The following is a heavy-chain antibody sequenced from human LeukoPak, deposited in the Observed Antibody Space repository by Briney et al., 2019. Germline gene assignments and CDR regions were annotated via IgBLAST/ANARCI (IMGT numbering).Heavy chain of an antibody. Sequence: GGSLRLSCAASGFTFDDYAMHWVRQAPGKGLEWVSGISWNSGSIGYADSVKGRFTISRDNAKNSLYLQMNSLRAEDTALYYCAKDIHTSTTDAFDIWGQGTMVTVSS. CDR1: GFTFDDYA. CDR2: ISWNSGSI. J-gene: IGHJ3*02. CDR3: AKDIHTSTTDAFDI. V-gene: IGHV3-9*01. D-gene: IGHD1-14*01.